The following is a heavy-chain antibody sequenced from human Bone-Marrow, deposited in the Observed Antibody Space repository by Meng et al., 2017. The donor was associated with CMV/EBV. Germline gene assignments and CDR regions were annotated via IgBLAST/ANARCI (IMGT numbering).Heavy chain of an antibody. D-gene: IGHD6-19*01. CDR3: AREVSSGLDY. CDR1: GFTFSSYS. V-gene: IGHV3-30*03. Sequence: GESMKISCAASGFTFSSYSMNWVRQAPGKGLEWVAVISYDGSNKYYADSVKGRFTISRDNSKNTLYLQMNSLRAEDTAVYYCAREVSSGLDYWGQGTLVTVSS. CDR2: ISYDGSNK. J-gene: IGHJ4*02.